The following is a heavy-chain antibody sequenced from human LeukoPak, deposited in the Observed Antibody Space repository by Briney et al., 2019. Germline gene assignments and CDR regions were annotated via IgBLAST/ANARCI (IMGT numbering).Heavy chain of an antibody. CDR1: GGSFSGYY. D-gene: IGHD5-24*01. CDR2: INHSGST. CDR3: ARVLTRWLQYLPPSRYFDL. Sequence: SETLSLTCAVYGGSFSGYYWSWIRQPPGKGLEWIGEINHSGSTNYNPSLKSRVTISVDTSKNQFSLKLSSVTAADTAVYYCARVLTRWLQYLPPSRYFDLWGRGTLVTVSS. J-gene: IGHJ2*01. V-gene: IGHV4-34*01.